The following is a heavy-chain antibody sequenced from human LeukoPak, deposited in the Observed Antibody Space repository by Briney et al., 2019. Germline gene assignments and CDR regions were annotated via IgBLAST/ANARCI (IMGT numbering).Heavy chain of an antibody. CDR1: GFTFSSYA. J-gene: IGHJ6*02. CDR3: AKGDFYGDYPYGMDV. V-gene: IGHV3-30-3*01. D-gene: IGHD3-3*01. Sequence: GGSLRLSCAASGFTFSSYAMHWVRQAPGKGLEWVAVISYDGSNKYYADSVKGRFTISRDNSKNTLYLQMNSLRAEDTAVYYCAKGDFYGDYPYGMDVWGQGTTVTVSS. CDR2: ISYDGSNK.